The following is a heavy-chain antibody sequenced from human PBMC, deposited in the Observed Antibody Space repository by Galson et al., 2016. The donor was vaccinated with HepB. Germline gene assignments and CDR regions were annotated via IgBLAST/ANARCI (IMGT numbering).Heavy chain of an antibody. V-gene: IGHV4-59*01. CDR3: ASGVTGTPYFDF. Sequence: ETLSLTCNVSGGPIRSYFWSWIRQPPGKGLEGIGYIYKSGGTDYSPSLKRRVTVSLDTSNNQFYLRLRSVTAEDTAVYYCASGVTGTPYFDFWGQRALVTVSS. CDR2: IYKSGGT. D-gene: IGHD2-21*02. J-gene: IGHJ4*02. CDR1: GGPIRSYF.